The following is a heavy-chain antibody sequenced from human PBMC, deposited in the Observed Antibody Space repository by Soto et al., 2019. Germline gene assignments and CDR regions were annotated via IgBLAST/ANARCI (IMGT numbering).Heavy chain of an antibody. V-gene: IGHV1-18*01. CDR1: GYTFTSYG. CDR3: ARERRYGSSSWYKDHGMDV. D-gene: IGHD6-13*01. J-gene: IGHJ6*02. Sequence: ASVKVSCKASGYTFTSYGISWVRQAPGQGLEWMGWISAYNGNTNYAQKLQGRVTMTTDTSTSTAYMELRSLRSDDTAVYYCARERRYGSSSWYKDHGMDVWGQGTTVTVSS. CDR2: ISAYNGNT.